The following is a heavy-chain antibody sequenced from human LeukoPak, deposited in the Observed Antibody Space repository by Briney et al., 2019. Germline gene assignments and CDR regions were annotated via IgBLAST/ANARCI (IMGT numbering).Heavy chain of an antibody. V-gene: IGHV1-18*01. J-gene: IGHJ4*02. CDR3: ARGYYGSGSYPDY. Sequence: ASVKVSCKASGYTFTSYGISWVRQAPGQGLEWMGWISAYNGNTNYAQKFQGRVTMTRDTSISTAYMELSRLRSDDTAEYYCARGYYGSGSYPDYWGQGTLVTVSS. CDR2: ISAYNGNT. CDR1: GYTFTSYG. D-gene: IGHD3-10*01.